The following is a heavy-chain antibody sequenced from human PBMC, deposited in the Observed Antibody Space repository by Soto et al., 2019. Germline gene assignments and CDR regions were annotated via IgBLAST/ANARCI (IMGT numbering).Heavy chain of an antibody. V-gene: IGHV6-1*01. CDR3: ARDLRMGIAVAGAYYNYGMGV. Sequence: PSQTLSLTCAISGDSVSSNSAAWNWIRQSPSRGLEWLGRTYYRSKWYNDYAVSVKSRITINPDTSKNQFSLQLNSVTPEDTAVYYCARDLRMGIAVAGAYYNYGMGVWGQGTTVTVSS. CDR2: TYYRSKWYN. J-gene: IGHJ6*02. CDR1: GDSVSSNSAA. D-gene: IGHD6-19*01.